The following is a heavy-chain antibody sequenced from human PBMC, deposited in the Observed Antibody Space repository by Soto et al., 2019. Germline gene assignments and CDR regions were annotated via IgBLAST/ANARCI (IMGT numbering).Heavy chain of an antibody. CDR1: GGSISSGGYS. V-gene: IGHV4-30-2*01. J-gene: IGHJ4*02. Sequence: QLQLQESGSGLVKPSQTLSLTCAVSGGSISSGGYSWSWIRQPPGKGLEWIGYIYHSGSTYYNPSRKSRVTISVDRSKIQFSRTLSPVTAADRAVYYCARAGGLGAVAVDYWGQGTLVTVSS. CDR2: IYHSGST. CDR3: ARAGGLGAVAVDY. D-gene: IGHD6-19*01.